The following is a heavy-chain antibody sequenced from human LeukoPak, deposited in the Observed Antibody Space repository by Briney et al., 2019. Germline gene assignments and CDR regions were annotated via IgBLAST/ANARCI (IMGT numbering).Heavy chain of an antibody. CDR1: GFTFDDYA. D-gene: IGHD3-22*01. Sequence: PGGSLRLSCAASGFTFDDYAMHWVRQAPGKGLEGVSGISWNSGSIGYADSVKGRSTISRDNAKNSLYLQMNSLRAEDTALYYCAKDSGAYDSSGYYYFDYWGQGTLVTVSS. CDR2: ISWNSGSI. CDR3: AKDSGAYDSSGYYYFDY. J-gene: IGHJ4*02. V-gene: IGHV3-9*01.